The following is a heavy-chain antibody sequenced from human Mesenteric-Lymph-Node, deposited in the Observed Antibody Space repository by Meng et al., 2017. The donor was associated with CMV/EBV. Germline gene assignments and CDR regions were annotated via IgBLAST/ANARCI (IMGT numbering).Heavy chain of an antibody. CDR3: ARDRLAARPRYYYGMDV. Sequence: GGSLRLSCAASDFTFRSSGPHWVRQAPGKGLECVSPISSHGGSTFYADSVRGRFTISRDNAKNSLYLQMNSLRAEDTAVYYCARDRLAARPRYYYGMDVWGQGTTVTVSS. CDR2: ISSHGGST. D-gene: IGHD6-6*01. V-gene: IGHV3-48*03. J-gene: IGHJ6*02. CDR1: DFTFRSSG.